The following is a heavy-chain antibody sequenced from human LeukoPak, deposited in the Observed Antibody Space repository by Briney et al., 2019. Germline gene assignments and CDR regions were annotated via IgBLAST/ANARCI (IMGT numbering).Heavy chain of an antibody. J-gene: IGHJ4*02. Sequence: GGSLRLSCAASGFTFSDYRMHWVRQGPGKGLVWVSRIESDVSDTSYADSVEGRFTISRDNAKNTLYLQMNSLRAEDTAVYYCARVVGGVPFWGQGTLVTVSS. CDR2: IESDVSDT. CDR3: ARVVGGVPF. D-gene: IGHD1-26*01. CDR1: GFTFSDYR. V-gene: IGHV3-74*01.